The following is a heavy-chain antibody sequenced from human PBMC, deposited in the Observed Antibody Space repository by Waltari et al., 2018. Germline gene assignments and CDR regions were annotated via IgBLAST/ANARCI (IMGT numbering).Heavy chain of an antibody. CDR1: EFCFSSSP. CDR3: ARDYCDRTYCHGMDV. D-gene: IGHD3-22*01. V-gene: IGHV3-30*04. Sequence: QVQVVESGGGVVQPGRPLRLSRYASEFCFSSSPMHWVRQAPGKGLEWVAVISYNARNIYYVDSVKGRFTISRDNSKKMLYLQMNSLRVEDTAVYYCARDYCDRTYCHGMDVWGQGTTVTVSS. J-gene: IGHJ6*02. CDR2: ISYNARNI.